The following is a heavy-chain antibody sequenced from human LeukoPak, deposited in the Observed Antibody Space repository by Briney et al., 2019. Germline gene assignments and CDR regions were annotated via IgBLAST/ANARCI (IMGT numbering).Heavy chain of an antibody. D-gene: IGHD3-9*01. CDR3: ARDRRVRYFDWETTTNGNAFDI. J-gene: IGHJ3*02. V-gene: IGHV4-61*02. CDR1: GGSISSGSYY. CDR2: IYTSGST. Sequence: PSQTLSLTCTVSGGSISSGSYYWSWIRQPAGKGLEWIGRIYTSGSTNYNPSLKSRVTISVDTSKNQFSLKLSSVTAADTAVYYCARDRRVRYFDWETTTNGNAFDIWGQGTMVTVCS.